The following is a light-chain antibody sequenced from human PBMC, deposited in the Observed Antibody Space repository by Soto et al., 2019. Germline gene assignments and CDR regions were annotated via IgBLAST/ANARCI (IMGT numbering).Light chain of an antibody. V-gene: IGKV3-15*01. CDR3: QQYHDWPLT. J-gene: IGKJ4*01. CDR2: GAS. Sequence: ELAVAQAPVPLSVSPGERATLSCKASQRISTNLAWYQRKPGQAPRLLIYGASNWATDIPARFSGSGSGTDFTFTISSLQSEDIAVFFCQQYHDWPLTFGGGTKVDIK. CDR1: QRISTN.